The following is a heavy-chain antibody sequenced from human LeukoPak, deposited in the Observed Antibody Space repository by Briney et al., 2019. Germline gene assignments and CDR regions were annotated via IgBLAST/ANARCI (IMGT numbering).Heavy chain of an antibody. V-gene: IGHV1-2*02. CDR1: GYTFTDYY. CDR3: ARANFLYCSSTTCLFDY. J-gene: IGHJ4*02. Sequence: ASVKLSCRASGYTFTDYYLHWVRQAPGQGCEWMGWINPNSGDTNYAQKFQGRVTMTRDTSISTAHMEMSRLRSDDTAVYYCARANFLYCSSTTCLFDYWGQGTLVTVSS. CDR2: INPNSGDT. D-gene: IGHD2-2*01.